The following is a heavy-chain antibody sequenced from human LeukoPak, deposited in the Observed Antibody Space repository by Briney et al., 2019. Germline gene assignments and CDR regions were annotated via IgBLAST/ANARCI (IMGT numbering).Heavy chain of an antibody. CDR2: IYYSGHT. J-gene: IGHJ5*02. CDR1: GGSISSYY. Sequence: SETLSLTCTVSGGSISSYYWSWVRQPPGKGLEWIGYIYYSGHTYYNPSLKSRVTISLDTPTNHFSLKLTSVTAADTAVYYCARDRFVDSGTIYNWFDPWGQGTLVTVSS. D-gene: IGHD3-10*01. V-gene: IGHV4-59*01. CDR3: ARDRFVDSGTIYNWFDP.